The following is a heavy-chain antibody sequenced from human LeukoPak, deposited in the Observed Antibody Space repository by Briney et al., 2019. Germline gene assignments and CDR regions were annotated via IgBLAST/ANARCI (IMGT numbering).Heavy chain of an antibody. Sequence: GGSLRLSCAASGFTFSSYAMSWVRQAPGKGLEWVSGISGSGDNTYYADSVKGRFTISRDNAKNSLYLQMNSLRAEDTAVYYCARVRGIAVAGTLGYWDQGTLVTVPS. CDR2: ISGSGDNT. V-gene: IGHV3-23*01. CDR1: GFTFSSYA. D-gene: IGHD6-19*01. CDR3: ARVRGIAVAGTLGY. J-gene: IGHJ4*02.